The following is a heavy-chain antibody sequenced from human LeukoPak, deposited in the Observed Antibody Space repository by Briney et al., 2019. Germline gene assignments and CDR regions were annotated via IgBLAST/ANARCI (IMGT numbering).Heavy chain of an antibody. CDR1: GFIFSSYG. CDR3: ARGVVAATLFWFDP. D-gene: IGHD2-15*01. J-gene: IGHJ5*02. CDR2: ISSDGRDI. Sequence: GGSLRLSCAASGFIFSSYGMNWVRQAPGKGLEWVSSISSDGRDIYYADSVKGRFTISRDTAKNSLYLQLNSLSAEDTAVYYCARGVVAATLFWFDPWGQGTLVTVSS. V-gene: IGHV3-21*04.